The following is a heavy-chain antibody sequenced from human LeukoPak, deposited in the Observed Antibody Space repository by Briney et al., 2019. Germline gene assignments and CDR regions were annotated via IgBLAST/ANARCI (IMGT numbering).Heavy chain of an antibody. CDR2: ISSSSSSYI. D-gene: IGHD6-19*01. V-gene: IGHV3-21*01. CDR3: AVDQWLVRDYYYGMDV. J-gene: IGHJ6*02. CDR1: GFTFSSYS. Sequence: GGSLRLSCAASGFTFSSYSMNWVRQAPGKGLEWVSSISSSSSSYIYYADSVKGRFPISRDNAKNSLYLQMNSLRAEDTAVYYCAVDQWLVRDYYYGMDVWGQGTTVTVSS.